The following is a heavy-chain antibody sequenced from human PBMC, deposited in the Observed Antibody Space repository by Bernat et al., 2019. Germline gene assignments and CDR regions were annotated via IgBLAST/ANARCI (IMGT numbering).Heavy chain of an antibody. CDR1: GYSFTSYC. V-gene: IGHV5-51*01. D-gene: IGHD2-21*02. CDR2: IYPGDSDT. CDR3: ARTDCGGDCYSGPRYVLDY. Sequence: EVQLVQSGAEVKKPGESLKISCKGSGYSFTSYCIGWVRQMPGKGLEWMGIIYPGDSDTRYSPSFQGQVTISADKSISTAYLQWSSLKASDTAMYYCARTDCGGDCYSGPRYVLDYWGQGTLVTVSS. J-gene: IGHJ4*02.